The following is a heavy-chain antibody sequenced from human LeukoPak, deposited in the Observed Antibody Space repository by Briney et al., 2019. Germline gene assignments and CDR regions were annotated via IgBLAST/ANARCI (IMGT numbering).Heavy chain of an antibody. J-gene: IGHJ4*02. CDR2: INPNSGGT. Sequence: ASVKVSCKASGYTFTCYYMHWVRQAPGQGLEWMGWINPNSGGTNYAQKFQGRVTMTRDTSISTAYMELSRLRSDDTAVYYCARGMITFGGVIGPIDYWGQGTLVTVSS. D-gene: IGHD3-16*02. CDR3: ARGMITFGGVIGPIDY. CDR1: GYTFTCYY. V-gene: IGHV1-2*02.